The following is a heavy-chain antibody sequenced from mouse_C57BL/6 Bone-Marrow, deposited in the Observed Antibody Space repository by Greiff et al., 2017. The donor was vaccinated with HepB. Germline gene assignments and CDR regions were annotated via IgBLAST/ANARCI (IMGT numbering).Heavy chain of an antibody. CDR2: INPNNGGT. D-gene: IGHD1-1*01. J-gene: IGHJ4*01. V-gene: IGHV1-18*01. Sequence: VQLKQSGPELVKPGASVKIPCKASGYTFTDYNMDWVKQSHGKSLEWIGDINPNNGGTIYNQKFKGKATLTVDKSSSTAYMELRSLTSEDTAVYYCAVIYYYGSRAMDYWGQGTSVTVSS. CDR1: GYTFTDYN. CDR3: AVIYYYGSRAMDY.